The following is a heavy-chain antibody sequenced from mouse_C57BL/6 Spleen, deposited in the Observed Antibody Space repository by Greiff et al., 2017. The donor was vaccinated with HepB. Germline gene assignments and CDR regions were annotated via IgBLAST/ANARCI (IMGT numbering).Heavy chain of an antibody. CDR2: IYPGDGDT. J-gene: IGHJ3*01. Sequence: VKLQESGPELVKPGASVKISCKASGYAFSSSWMNWVKQRPGKGLEWIGRIYPGDGDTNYNGKFKGKATLTADKSSSTAYMQLSSLTSEDSAVYFCARDLDGAWFAYWGQGTLVTVSA. CDR3: ARDLDGAWFAY. CDR1: GYAFSSSW. V-gene: IGHV1-82*01. D-gene: IGHD2-3*01.